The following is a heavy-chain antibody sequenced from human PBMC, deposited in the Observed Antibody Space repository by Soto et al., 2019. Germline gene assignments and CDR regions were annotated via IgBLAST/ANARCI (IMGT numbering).Heavy chain of an antibody. J-gene: IGHJ6*02. V-gene: IGHV4-59*01. Sequence: SETLSLTCAVYGGSFSGYYWSWIRQPPGTGLEWIGYIYYSGSTNYNPSLTSRVTISVDTSKNQFSLKLSSVTAADTAVYYCARDRVVSYQDYYYYYGMDVRGQGTTVTVS. D-gene: IGHD3-22*01. CDR1: GGSFSGYY. CDR3: ARDRVVSYQDYYYYYGMDV. CDR2: IYYSGST.